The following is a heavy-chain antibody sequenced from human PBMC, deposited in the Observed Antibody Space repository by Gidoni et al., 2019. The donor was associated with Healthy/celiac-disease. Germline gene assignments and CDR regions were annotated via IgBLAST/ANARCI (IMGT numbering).Heavy chain of an antibody. CDR3: ASSYGDYDFDY. J-gene: IGHJ4*02. CDR1: GGTLSSDA. V-gene: IGHV1-69*01. Sequence: QVQLVQSGAAVKKPGYSVKGSCKASGGTLSSDASSGVRQAPGQGLDWMVGIIPIFGTANSAQKFQGRVTITADESTSTAYMELSSLRSEDTAVYYCASSYGDYDFDYWGQGTLVTVSS. D-gene: IGHD4-17*01. CDR2: IIPIFGTA.